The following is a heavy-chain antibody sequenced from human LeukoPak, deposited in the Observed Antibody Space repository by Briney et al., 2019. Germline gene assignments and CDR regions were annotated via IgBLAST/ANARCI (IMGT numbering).Heavy chain of an antibody. CDR3: AREVGYSSGWYPDY. CDR2: IYSGGST. V-gene: IGHV3-53*01. Sequence: GGSLRLSCAASGFTFTNYWMTWVRPAPGKGLEWVSVIYSGGSTYYADSVKGRFTISRDNSKNTLYLQMNSLRAEDTAVYYCAREVGYSSGWYPDYWGQGTLATVSS. J-gene: IGHJ4*02. D-gene: IGHD6-19*01. CDR1: GFTFTNYW.